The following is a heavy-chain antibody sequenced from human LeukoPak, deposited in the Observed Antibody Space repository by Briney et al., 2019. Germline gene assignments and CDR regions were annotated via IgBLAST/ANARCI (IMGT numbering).Heavy chain of an antibody. CDR1: GFTVSSSY. J-gene: IGHJ4*02. CDR2: IYSSGNT. CDR3: ARGKNSAGNVNDV. Sequence: GGSLRLSCAASGFTVSSSYMTWVRQAPGKGLDWVSVIYSSGNTYYADSVKGRFTISRDSSKNTLYLQMDSLSAEDTAVYYCARGKNSAGNVNDVWGQGTLVTVSS. V-gene: IGHV3-53*01. D-gene: IGHD4-23*01.